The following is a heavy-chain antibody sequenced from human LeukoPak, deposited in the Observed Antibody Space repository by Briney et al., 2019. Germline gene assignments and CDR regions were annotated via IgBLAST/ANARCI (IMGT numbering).Heavy chain of an antibody. CDR2: LYSDGST. CDR3: ASRIAAADAFDI. J-gene: IGHJ3*02. Sequence: GGSLRLSCSASGFTVSSNYMSWVRQAPGKGLEWVSVLYSDGSTYYADSVKGRFTISRDNSKNTLYLQMNSLRAEDTAVYYCASRIAAADAFDIWGQGTMVTVSS. V-gene: IGHV3-53*01. D-gene: IGHD6-13*01. CDR1: GFTVSSNY.